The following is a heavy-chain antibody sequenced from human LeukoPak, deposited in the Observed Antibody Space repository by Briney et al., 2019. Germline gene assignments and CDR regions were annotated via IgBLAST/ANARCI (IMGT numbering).Heavy chain of an antibody. J-gene: IGHJ4*02. CDR1: GGSISSDY. CDR2: FHYSGRT. D-gene: IGHD6-19*01. CDR3: ARGAGWYDY. V-gene: IGHV4-59*01. Sequence: PSETLSLTRTVSGGSISSDYWSWIRQPPGEDLKWIGYFHYSGRTNYNPSLKSRVTISVDTSKNQFSLKVTSVTAADTAVYYCARGAGWYDYWGQGTLVTVSS.